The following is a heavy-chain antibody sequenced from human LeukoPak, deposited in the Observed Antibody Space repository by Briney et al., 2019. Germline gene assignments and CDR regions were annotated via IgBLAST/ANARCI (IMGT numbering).Heavy chain of an antibody. V-gene: IGHV3-30*02. D-gene: IGHD6-13*01. Sequence: GGSLRLSCVTSGFTFSSYGMHWVRQAPGKGLEWVAFIRYDESNKYYADSVKGRFTISRDNSKNTLYLQMNSLRAEDTAVYYCAKDWTRRIAAAGWFDPWGQGTLVTVSS. CDR1: GFTFSSYG. CDR2: IRYDESNK. J-gene: IGHJ5*02. CDR3: AKDWTRRIAAAGWFDP.